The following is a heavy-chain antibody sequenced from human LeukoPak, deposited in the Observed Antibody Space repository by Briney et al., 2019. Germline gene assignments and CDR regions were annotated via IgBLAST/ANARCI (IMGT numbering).Heavy chain of an antibody. V-gene: IGHV3-9*01. CDR1: GFTFDDYA. D-gene: IGHD3-22*01. J-gene: IGHJ4*02. Sequence: RPGGSLRLSCAASGFTFDDYAMHWVRQAPGKGLEWVSGINWNSGSIGYADSVKGRFTISRDNAKNSLYLQMNSLTIEDTALYFCAKDPGYYYDSSGQFHYWGQGTLVTVSS. CDR3: AKDPGYYYDSSGQFHY. CDR2: INWNSGSI.